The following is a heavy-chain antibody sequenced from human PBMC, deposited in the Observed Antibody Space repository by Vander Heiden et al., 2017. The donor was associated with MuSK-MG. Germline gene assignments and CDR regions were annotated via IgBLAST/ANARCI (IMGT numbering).Heavy chain of an antibody. Sequence: QVQLQQWGAGLLKPSATLSLTCAVYGGSFSGYYWSWIRQPPGKGLEWIGEINHSGSTNYNPSLKSRVTISVDTSKNQFSLKLSSVTAADTAVYYCARVTYYYGSGSYRRPYDYWGQGTLVTVSS. CDR2: INHSGST. CDR1: GGSFSGYY. D-gene: IGHD3-10*01. J-gene: IGHJ4*02. V-gene: IGHV4-34*01. CDR3: ARVTYYYGSGSYRRPYDY.